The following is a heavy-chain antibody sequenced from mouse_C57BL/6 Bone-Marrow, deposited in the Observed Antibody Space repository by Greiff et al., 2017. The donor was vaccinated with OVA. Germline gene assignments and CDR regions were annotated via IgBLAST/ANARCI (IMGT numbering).Heavy chain of an antibody. J-gene: IGHJ3*01. D-gene: IGHD2-4*01. CDR2: IYPGNGDT. CDR1: GYTFTSYN. Sequence: VQLQESGAELVRPGASVKMSCKASGYTFTSYNMHWVKQTPRQGLEWNGAIYPGNGDTSYNQKFKGKATLTVDKSSSTAYMQLSSLTSEDSAVYFCARSGIYYDYDVGFAYWGQGTLVTVSA. V-gene: IGHV1-12*01. CDR3: ARSGIYYDYDVGFAY.